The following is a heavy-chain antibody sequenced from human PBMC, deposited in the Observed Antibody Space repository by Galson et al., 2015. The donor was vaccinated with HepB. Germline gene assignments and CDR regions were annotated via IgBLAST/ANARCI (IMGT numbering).Heavy chain of an antibody. V-gene: IGHV1-3*01. CDR2: INAGNGNT. CDR3: ARGVRNVLRFLELDY. D-gene: IGHD3-3*01. J-gene: IGHJ4*02. CDR1: GYTFTSYA. Sequence: SVKVSCKASGYTFTSYAMHWVRQAPGQRLEWMGWINAGNGNTKYSQKFQGRVTITWDTSASTAYMELSSLRSEDTAVYYCARGVRNVLRFLELDYWGQGTLVTVSS.